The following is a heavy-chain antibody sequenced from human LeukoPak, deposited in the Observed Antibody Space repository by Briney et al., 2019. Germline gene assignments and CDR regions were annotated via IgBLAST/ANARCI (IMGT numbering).Heavy chain of an antibody. V-gene: IGHV6-1*01. CDR1: GDSVSSNSAA. D-gene: IGHD2-2*01. J-gene: IGHJ4*02. CDR3: ARVQEVRAGSLDY. Sequence: SQTLSLTCAISGDSVSSNSAASNWIRQSPSRGLEWLGRTYYRSKWYNDYAVSVKSRITINPDTSKNQFSLQLNSVTPEDTAVYYCARVQEVRAGSLDYWGRGTLVTVSS. CDR2: TYYRSKWYN.